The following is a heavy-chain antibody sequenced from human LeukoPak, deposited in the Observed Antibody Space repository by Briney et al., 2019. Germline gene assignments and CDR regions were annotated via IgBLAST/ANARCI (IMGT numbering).Heavy chain of an antibody. V-gene: IGHV3-20*04. CDR2: INWNGGST. CDR3: TNYYDSSGYPSAGGY. CDR1: GFTFDDYG. Sequence: GGSLRLSCAASGFTFDDYGMSWVRQAPGKGLEWVSGINWNGGSTGYADSVKGRFTISRDNAKNSLYLQMNSLRAEDTALYYCTNYYDSSGYPSAGGYWGQGTLVTVSS. J-gene: IGHJ4*02. D-gene: IGHD3-22*01.